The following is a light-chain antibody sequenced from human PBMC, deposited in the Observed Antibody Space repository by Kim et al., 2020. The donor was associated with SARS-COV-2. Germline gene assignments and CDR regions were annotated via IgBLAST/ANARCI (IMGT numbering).Light chain of an antibody. CDR2: DAS. V-gene: IGKV1-5*01. J-gene: IGKJ2*01. CDR3: LQYSSYSYT. Sequence: GDRVTITCRASQSISSWLAWYQQKPGKAPKLLIYDASSLESGVPSRFSGSGSGTEFTLTISSLQPDDFATYYCLQYSSYSYTFGQGTKLEI. CDR1: QSISSW.